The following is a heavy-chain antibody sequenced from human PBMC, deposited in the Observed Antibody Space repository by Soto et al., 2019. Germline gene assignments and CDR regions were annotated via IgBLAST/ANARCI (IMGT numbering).Heavy chain of an antibody. Sequence: QVQLVEAGGGVVQPGRSLRLSCAASGFTFSSYAMHWVRQAPGKGLEWVAVISYDGSNKYYADSVKGRFTISRDNSKNTLYLQMNSLRAEDTAVYYCARGSWIQLWLGYIDYWGQGTLVTVSS. D-gene: IGHD5-18*01. V-gene: IGHV3-30-3*01. J-gene: IGHJ4*02. CDR1: GFTFSSYA. CDR2: ISYDGSNK. CDR3: ARGSWIQLWLGYIDY.